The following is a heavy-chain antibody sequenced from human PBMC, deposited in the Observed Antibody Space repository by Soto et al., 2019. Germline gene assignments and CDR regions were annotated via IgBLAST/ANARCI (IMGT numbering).Heavy chain of an antibody. V-gene: IGHV4-31*03. CDR2: IYYSGST. Sequence: QVQLQESGPGLVKPSQTLSLTCTVSGGSISSGDYYWSWIRQHPGKGLEWIGYIYYSGSTYYNPSLKSRVTISVDTSKNQFSLKLSSVTAADTAVYYCARDRAIFGVVIIHDAFDIWGQGTMVTVSS. J-gene: IGHJ3*02. D-gene: IGHD3-3*01. CDR3: ARDRAIFGVVIIHDAFDI. CDR1: GGSISSGDYY.